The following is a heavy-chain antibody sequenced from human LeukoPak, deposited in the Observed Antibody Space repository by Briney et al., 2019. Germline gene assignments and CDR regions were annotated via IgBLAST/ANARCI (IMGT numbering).Heavy chain of an antibody. Sequence: ASVKVSCKASGYTFTSYGISWVRQAPGQGLEWMGWISAYNGNTNYAQKLQGRLTMTTDTSTSTAYMELRSLRSDDTAVYYCARGGYYDFWSGYYFFDPWGQGTLVTVSS. V-gene: IGHV1-18*01. CDR1: GYTFTSYG. D-gene: IGHD3-3*01. CDR3: ARGGYYDFWSGYYFFDP. J-gene: IGHJ5*02. CDR2: ISAYNGNT.